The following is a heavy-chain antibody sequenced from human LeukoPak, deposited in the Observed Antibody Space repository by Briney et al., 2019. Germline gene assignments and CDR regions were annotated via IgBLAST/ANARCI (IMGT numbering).Heavy chain of an antibody. Sequence: PSETLSLTCAVSGYSISSGYYWGWIRQPPGKGLEWIGSIYHSGSTYYNPSLKSRVTISVDTSKNQFSLKLSSVTAADTAVYYCARQGYCSAGSCYPFYYYYYMEVWGKGTTVTVSS. CDR2: IYHSGST. CDR1: GYSISSGYY. CDR3: ARQGYCSAGSCYPFYYYYYMEV. J-gene: IGHJ6*03. V-gene: IGHV4-38-2*01. D-gene: IGHD2-15*01.